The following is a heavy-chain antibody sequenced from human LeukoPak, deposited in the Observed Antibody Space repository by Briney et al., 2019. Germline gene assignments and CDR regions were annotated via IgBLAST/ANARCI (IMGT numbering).Heavy chain of an antibody. CDR3: TKTGGPWD. CDR2: IYSDGTS. CDR1: GFTVSNSF. J-gene: IGHJ4*02. Sequence: GGSLRLSCAASGFTVSNSFMSWIRQAPGKGLEWVSVIYSDGTSYYADSVKARFSISRDNSKNSLYLQMNSLRVEDTTMYYCTKTGGPWDWGQGTLVTVSS. V-gene: IGHV3-53*01. D-gene: IGHD7-27*01.